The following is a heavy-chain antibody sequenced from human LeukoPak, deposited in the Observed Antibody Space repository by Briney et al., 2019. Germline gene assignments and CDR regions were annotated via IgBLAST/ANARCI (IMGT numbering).Heavy chain of an antibody. V-gene: IGHV3-11*04. D-gene: IGHD4-17*01. CDR1: GFTFSDYY. CDR3: ARGNNDYGDNGKIRFGYMDV. J-gene: IGHJ6*03. CDR2: ISSRGSTI. Sequence: PGGSLRLSCAASGFTFSDYYMTWIRQAPGKGLEWVSYISSRGSTILYADSVKGRFIISRDNAKNSLYLQMNSLRAEDTAVYYCARGNNDYGDNGKIRFGYMDVWGKGTTVTVSS.